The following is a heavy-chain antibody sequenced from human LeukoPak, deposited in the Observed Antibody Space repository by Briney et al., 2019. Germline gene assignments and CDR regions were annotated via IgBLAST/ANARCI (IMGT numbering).Heavy chain of an antibody. V-gene: IGHV3-30*18. CDR1: GFTFSSYG. Sequence: PGGSLRLSCAASGFTFSSYGMHWVRQAPGKGLEWVAVISYDGSNKYYAVSVKGRFTISRDNSKNTLYLQMNSLRAEDTAVYYCAKDFKWLAPPRYYFDYWGQGTLVTVSS. CDR2: ISYDGSNK. D-gene: IGHD6-19*01. J-gene: IGHJ4*02. CDR3: AKDFKWLAPPRYYFDY.